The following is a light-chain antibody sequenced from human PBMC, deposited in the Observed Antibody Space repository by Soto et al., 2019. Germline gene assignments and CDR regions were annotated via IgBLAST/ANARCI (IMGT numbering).Light chain of an antibody. CDR1: QTIGSK. J-gene: IGKJ4*01. Sequence: DIQMTQSPSALSASVGDRVTLTCRASQTIGSKLAWYQQKPGKASNLLIYKASSLDGGVPSRFSGSGSGTEFTLSISGLQPDDFATYYCHQYNGYPRTFGGGTKVEI. CDR2: KAS. V-gene: IGKV1-5*03. CDR3: HQYNGYPRT.